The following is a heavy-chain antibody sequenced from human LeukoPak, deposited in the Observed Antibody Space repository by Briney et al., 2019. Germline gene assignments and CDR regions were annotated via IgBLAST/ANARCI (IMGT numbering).Heavy chain of an antibody. CDR1: GFTFSSYA. CDR2: ISGSGGST. J-gene: IGHJ4*02. Sequence: GGSLRLSCAASGFTFSSYAMSWVRQAPGKGLEWASAISGSGGSTYYADSVKGRFTISRDNSKNTLYLQMNSLRAEDTAVYYCAKGRALDWLLSKAFDYWGQGTLVTVSS. V-gene: IGHV3-23*01. D-gene: IGHD3-9*01. CDR3: AKGRALDWLLSKAFDY.